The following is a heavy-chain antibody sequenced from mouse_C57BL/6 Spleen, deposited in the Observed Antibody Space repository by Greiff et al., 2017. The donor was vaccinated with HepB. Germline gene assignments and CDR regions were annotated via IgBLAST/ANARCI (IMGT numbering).Heavy chain of an antibody. CDR2: INPSSGYT. Sequence: VQLQESGAELARPGASVKMSCKASGYTFTSYTMHWVKQRPGQGLEWIGYINPSSGYTKYNQKFKDKATLTADKSSSTAYMQLSSLTSEDSAVYYCARDHSFDYWGQGTTLTVSS. CDR1: GYTFTSYT. J-gene: IGHJ2*01. CDR3: ARDHSFDY. V-gene: IGHV1-4*01.